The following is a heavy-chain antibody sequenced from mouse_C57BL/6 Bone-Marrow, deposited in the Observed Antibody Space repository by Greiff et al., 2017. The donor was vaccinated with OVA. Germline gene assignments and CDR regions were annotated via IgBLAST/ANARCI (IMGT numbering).Heavy chain of an antibody. J-gene: IGHJ2*01. CDR1: GYTFTSYW. V-gene: IGHV1-55*01. CDR3: ARLGLYYSNFFDY. D-gene: IGHD2-5*01. Sequence: VQLQQPGAELVKPGASVKMSCKASGYTFTSYWITWVKQRPGQGLEWIGDIYPGSGSTNYNEKFKSKATLTVDTSSSTAYMQLSSLTSEDSAVYYCARLGLYYSNFFDYWGQGTTLTVSS. CDR2: IYPGSGST.